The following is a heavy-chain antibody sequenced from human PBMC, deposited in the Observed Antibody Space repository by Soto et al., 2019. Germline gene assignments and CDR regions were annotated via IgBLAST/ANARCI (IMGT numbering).Heavy chain of an antibody. CDR2: ISYDGSNK. D-gene: IGHD6-19*01. CDR1: GFTFSSYG. CDR3: AKDPADSSVGSGDHTYYFDY. J-gene: IGHJ4*02. Sequence: QVQLVESGGGVVQPGRSLRLPCAASGFTFSSYGMHWVRQAPGKGLEWVAVISYDGSNKYYADSVKGRFTISRDNSKNTLYLQMNSLRAEDTAVYYCAKDPADSSVGSGDHTYYFDYWGQGTLVTVSS. V-gene: IGHV3-30*18.